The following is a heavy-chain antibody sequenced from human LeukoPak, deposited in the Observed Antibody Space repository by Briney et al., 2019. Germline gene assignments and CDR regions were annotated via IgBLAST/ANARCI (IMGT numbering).Heavy chain of an antibody. D-gene: IGHD6-19*01. CDR2: ISYDGSNK. CDR1: GFTFSSYA. V-gene: IGHV3-30*04. CDR3: PRDGYSSGWYGRFDY. Sequence: PGGSLRLSCAASGFTFSSYAMHWVRQAPGKGLEWVAVISYDGSNKYYADSVKGRFTISRDNSKNTLYLQMNSLRAEDTAVYYCPRDGYSSGWYGRFDYWGQGTLVTVSS. J-gene: IGHJ4*02.